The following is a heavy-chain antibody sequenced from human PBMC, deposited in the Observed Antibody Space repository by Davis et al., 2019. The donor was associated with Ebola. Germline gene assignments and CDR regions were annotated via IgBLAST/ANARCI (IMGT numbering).Heavy chain of an antibody. V-gene: IGHV1-46*01. CDR1: GYTFTSYY. CDR2: INPSGGST. CDR3: AREVATGWFDP. Sequence: ASVKVSCKASGYTFTSYYMHWVRQAPGQGLEWMGIINPSGGSTSYAQKFQGRVTMTRDTSTSTAYMELRSLRSDDTAVYYCAREVATGWFDPWGQETLVTVSS. D-gene: IGHD6-13*01. J-gene: IGHJ5*02.